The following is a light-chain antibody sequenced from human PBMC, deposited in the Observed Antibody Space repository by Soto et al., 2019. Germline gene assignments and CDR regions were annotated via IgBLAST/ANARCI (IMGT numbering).Light chain of an antibody. CDR2: DVT. CDR3: CSYAGGFYV. CDR1: SSDVGGYNH. Sequence: QSALTQPRSVSGSPGQSVTISCTGTSSDVGGYNHVSWYQQHPGKAPKLMIYDVTKRPSGVPDRFSGSKSGNTASLTISGLQPEDEADYYCCSYAGGFYVFGTGTKVTVL. V-gene: IGLV2-11*01. J-gene: IGLJ1*01.